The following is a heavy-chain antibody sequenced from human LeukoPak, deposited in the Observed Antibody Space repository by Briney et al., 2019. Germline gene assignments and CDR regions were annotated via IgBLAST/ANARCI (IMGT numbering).Heavy chain of an antibody. CDR2: MKQDGSEK. V-gene: IGHV3-7*01. CDR3: AYGGNSPFDY. J-gene: IGHJ4*02. CDR1: GFTFSSYW. D-gene: IGHD4-23*01. Sequence: GGSLRLSCAASGFTFSSYWMSWVRQAPGKGLEWVANMKQDGSEKYYVDSAKGRFTISRDNAKNSLYLQMNSLRAEDTAVYYCAYGGNSPFDYWGQGTLVTVSS.